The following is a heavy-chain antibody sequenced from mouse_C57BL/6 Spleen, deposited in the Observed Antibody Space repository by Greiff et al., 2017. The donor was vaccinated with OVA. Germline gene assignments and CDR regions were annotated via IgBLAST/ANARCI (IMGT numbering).Heavy chain of an antibody. CDR3: AREGITTVVDWFAY. CDR1: GYAFTNYL. D-gene: IGHD1-1*01. CDR2: INPGSGGT. Sequence: LQESGAELVRPGTSVKVSCKASGYAFTNYLIEWVKQRPGQGLEWIGVINPGSGGTNYNEKFKGKATLTADKSSSTAYMQLSSLTSEDSAVYFCAREGITTVVDWFAYWGQGTLVTVSA. V-gene: IGHV1-54*01. J-gene: IGHJ3*01.